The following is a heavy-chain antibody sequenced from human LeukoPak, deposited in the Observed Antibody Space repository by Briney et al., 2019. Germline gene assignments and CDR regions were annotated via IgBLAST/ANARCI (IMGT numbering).Heavy chain of an antibody. J-gene: IGHJ1*01. Sequence: SETLSLTCAVYGGSFSGYYWSWIRQPPGKGLEWIGEINHSGSTNYNPSLKSRVTISVDTSKNQFSLKLSSVTAADAALYYCASYIVVVPAARIGYFQHWGQGTLVTVSS. CDR2: INHSGST. D-gene: IGHD2-2*01. V-gene: IGHV4-34*01. CDR1: GGSFSGYY. CDR3: ASYIVVVPAARIGYFQH.